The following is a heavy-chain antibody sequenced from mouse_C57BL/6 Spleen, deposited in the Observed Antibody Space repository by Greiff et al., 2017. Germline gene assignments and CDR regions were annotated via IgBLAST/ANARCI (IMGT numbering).Heavy chain of an antibody. CDR2: ISYDGSN. CDR1: GYSITSGYY. D-gene: IGHD4-1*01. V-gene: IGHV3-6*01. CDR3: ASGTGSFAY. J-gene: IGHJ3*01. Sequence: EVKLQESGPGLVKPSQSLSLTCSVTGYSITSGYYWNWIRQFPGNKLEWMGYISYDGSNIYNPSLKNRISITRDTSKNQFFLKLNSVTTEDTATYYCASGTGSFAYWGQGTLVTVSA.